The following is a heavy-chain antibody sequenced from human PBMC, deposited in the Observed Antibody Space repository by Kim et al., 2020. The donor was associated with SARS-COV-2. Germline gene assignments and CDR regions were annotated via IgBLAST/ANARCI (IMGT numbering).Heavy chain of an antibody. J-gene: IGHJ6*02. CDR3: ARDSIAVAGNYYYYGMDV. D-gene: IGHD6-19*01. Sequence: VKGRFTISRDNAKNSLYLQMNSLRAEDTAVYYCARDSIAVAGNYYYYGMDVWGQGTKVTVSS. V-gene: IGHV3-11*05.